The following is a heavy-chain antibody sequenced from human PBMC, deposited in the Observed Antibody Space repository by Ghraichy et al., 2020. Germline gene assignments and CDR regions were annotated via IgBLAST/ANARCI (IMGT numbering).Heavy chain of an antibody. CDR3: VRPYCGGYSFDS. CDR1: GFIFSTYN. V-gene: IGHV3-21*01. CDR2: ITSTSNSI. D-gene: IGHD2-21*01. J-gene: IGHJ4*02. Sequence: GGSLRLSCAASGFIFSTYNMNWVRQAPGKGLEWVSSITSTSNSIYYADSVKGRFTMSRDNAKNSLYLQMSSLRAEDTAIYYCVRPYCGGYSFDSCGQGTLVTVSS.